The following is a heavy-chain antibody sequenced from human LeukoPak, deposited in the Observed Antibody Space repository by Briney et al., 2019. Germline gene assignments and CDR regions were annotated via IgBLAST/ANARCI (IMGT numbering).Heavy chain of an antibody. CDR2: IYSGGYT. J-gene: IGHJ6*02. CDR1: GFTVSNNY. CDR3: VTSSDSSGYHLPYYYYNMDV. Sequence: GGSLRLSCAASGFTVSNNYMNWVRQAPGKGLEWVSVIYSGGYTYYADSVKGRFTISRDTSNNTLFLQMNSLRVEDTAVYYCVTSSDSSGYHLPYYYYNMDVWGQGTTVTVSS. V-gene: IGHV3-53*01. D-gene: IGHD3-22*01.